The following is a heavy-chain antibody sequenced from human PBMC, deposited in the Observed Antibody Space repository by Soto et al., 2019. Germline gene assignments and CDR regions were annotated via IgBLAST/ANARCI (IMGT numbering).Heavy chain of an antibody. Sequence: GGSLRLSCAASGFSVTSNYMTWVRQAPGKGLECVSVIYAGGNTYYPDSVKGRFTISSDNSKNTLFLQMNNLRAEDTAVYYCARVTTLHDILTSSYALNYFDYWGQGTRVTVSS. V-gene: IGHV3-53*01. J-gene: IGHJ4*02. D-gene: IGHD3-9*01. CDR3: ARVTTLHDILTSSYALNYFDY. CDR1: GFSVTSNY. CDR2: IYAGGNT.